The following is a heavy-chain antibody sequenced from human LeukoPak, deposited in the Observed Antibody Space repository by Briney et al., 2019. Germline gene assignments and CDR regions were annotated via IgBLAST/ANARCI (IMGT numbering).Heavy chain of an antibody. D-gene: IGHD3-10*01. CDR1: GFTFSSFT. V-gene: IGHV3-7*01. J-gene: IGHJ4*02. Sequence: GGSLRLSCAASGFTFSSFTMNWVRQAPGKGLEWVANIKQDGSEKHYVDSVKGRFTISRDNAKNSLYLQMTSLRAEDTAVYYCAKYHYGSGTSLGYWGQGTLVTVSP. CDR3: AKYHYGSGTSLGY. CDR2: IKQDGSEK.